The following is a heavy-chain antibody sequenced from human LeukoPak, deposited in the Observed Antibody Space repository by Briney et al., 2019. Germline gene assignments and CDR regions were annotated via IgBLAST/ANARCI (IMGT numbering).Heavy chain of an antibody. V-gene: IGHV4-59*01. CDR2: IYYSGNT. CDR1: GGSISSYY. Sequence: SETLSLTCTVSGGSISSYYWSWIRQPPGKGLEWIGYIYYSGNTNYNPSLKSRVTISVDTSKNQFSLKLSSVTAADTAVYYCARDRGGSYYYLFDYWGQGTLVTVSS. D-gene: IGHD1-26*01. J-gene: IGHJ4*02. CDR3: ARDRGGSYYYLFDY.